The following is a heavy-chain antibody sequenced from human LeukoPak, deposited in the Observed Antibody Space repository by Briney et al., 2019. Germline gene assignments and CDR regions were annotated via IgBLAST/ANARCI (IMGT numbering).Heavy chain of an antibody. CDR1: GGSISSYY. D-gene: IGHD2-15*01. J-gene: IGHJ6*03. CDR2: IYYSGST. Sequence: SETLSLTCTVSGGSISSYYWSWIRQPPGKGLEWIGYIYYSGSTNYNPSLKSRVTISVDTPKNHFSLTLSSVTAADTAVYYCALGYCSGGSCYGGYYYMDVWGKGTTVTISS. CDR3: ALGYCSGGSCYGGYYYMDV. V-gene: IGHV4-59*12.